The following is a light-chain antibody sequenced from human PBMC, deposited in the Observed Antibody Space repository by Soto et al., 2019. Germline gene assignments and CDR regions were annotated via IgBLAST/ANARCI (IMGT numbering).Light chain of an antibody. CDR3: MQTLQTPHT. J-gene: IGKJ1*01. Sequence: DIVMTQSPLSLPVTPGEPASISCRSSQSLLHSNGYNYLDWYLQKPGQSPHLLIYLGSNRASGVPDRFSGSGSGTDFTLKISRVEAEDVGVYCCMQTLQTPHTFGQWAKVDIK. CDR2: LGS. CDR1: QSLLHSNGYNY. V-gene: IGKV2-28*01.